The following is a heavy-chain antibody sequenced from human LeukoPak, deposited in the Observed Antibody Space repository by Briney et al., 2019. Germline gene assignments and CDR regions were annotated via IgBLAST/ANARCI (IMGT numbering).Heavy chain of an antibody. Sequence: PGGSLRHSCAASGFTFSDYWMHWVRQAPGKGLVWVSRIDSDGSSAIYADSVKGRFTISRDNAKNTLYLQMNSLRAEDTAVYYCAKTFGRGPQEDYWGQGILVTVSS. V-gene: IGHV3-74*01. CDR1: GFTFSDYW. CDR3: AKTFGRGPQEDY. D-gene: IGHD3-10*01. J-gene: IGHJ4*02. CDR2: IDSDGSSA.